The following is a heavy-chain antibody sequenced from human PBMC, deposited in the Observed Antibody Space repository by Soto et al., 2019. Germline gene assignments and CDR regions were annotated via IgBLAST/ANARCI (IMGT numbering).Heavy chain of an antibody. J-gene: IGHJ6*02. CDR3: VRGAAVYLGERYYYGLDV. V-gene: IGHV3-72*01. D-gene: IGHD3-16*01. CDR2: TRNKANSYTT. Sequence: GGSLRLSCAASGFTFSDHYMDWVRQAPGKGLEWVGRTRNKANSYTTEYAASVKGRFTISRDDSQNSLYLQMNSLKTEDTAVYYCVRGAAVYLGERYYYGLDVWGQGTTVTVSS. CDR1: GFTFSDHY.